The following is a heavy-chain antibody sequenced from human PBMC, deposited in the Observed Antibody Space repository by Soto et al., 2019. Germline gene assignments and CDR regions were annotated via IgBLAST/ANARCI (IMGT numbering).Heavy chain of an antibody. CDR3: SRALDLAPVKYYFDY. CDR2: ISAYNGNT. J-gene: IGHJ4*02. CDR1: GYTFTSYG. Sequence: QVQLVQSGAEVKKPGASVKVSCKASGYTFTSYGISWERQAPGQGLEWMGWISAYNGNTNYAPKLQGRVTMTTDTSTSTAYMELRSLRSDDTAVYYCSRALDLAPVKYYFDYWGQGTLVTVSS. D-gene: IGHD1-1*01. V-gene: IGHV1-18*01.